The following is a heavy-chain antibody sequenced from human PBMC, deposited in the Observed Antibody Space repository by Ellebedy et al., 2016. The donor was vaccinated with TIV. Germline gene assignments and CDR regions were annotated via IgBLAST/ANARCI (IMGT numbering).Heavy chain of an antibody. Sequence: GESLKISXKGSGYSFTSYWIGWVRQMPGKGLEWMGIIYPGDSDTRYSPSFQGQVTISADKSISTAYLQWSSLKASDTAMYYCASTTGDAGSGNAFDIWGQGTMVTVSS. CDR1: GYSFTSYW. CDR2: IYPGDSDT. D-gene: IGHD1-1*01. V-gene: IGHV5-51*01. J-gene: IGHJ3*02. CDR3: ASTTGDAGSGNAFDI.